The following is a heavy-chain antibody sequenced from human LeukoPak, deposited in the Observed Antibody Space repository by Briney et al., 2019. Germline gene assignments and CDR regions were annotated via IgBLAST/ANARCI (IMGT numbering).Heavy chain of an antibody. D-gene: IGHD2-15*01. V-gene: IGHV4-34*01. Sequence: SETLSLTCAVYGGSFSGYYWSWIRQPPGKGLEWIGEINHSGSTNYNPSLKSRVTISVDTSKNQFSLKLSSVTAADTAVYYCARGKGGRHYHYYMDVWGKGTTVTVSS. CDR2: INHSGST. CDR3: ARGKGGRHYHYYMDV. J-gene: IGHJ6*03. CDR1: GGSFSGYY.